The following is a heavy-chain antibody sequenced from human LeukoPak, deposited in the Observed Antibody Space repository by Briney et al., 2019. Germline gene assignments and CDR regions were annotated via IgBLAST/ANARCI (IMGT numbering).Heavy chain of an antibody. CDR2: ISWNSGSI. CDR1: GFTFDDYA. CDR3: AKDFHSSFCGGDCCSFDY. D-gene: IGHD2-21*01. Sequence: GRSLRLSCAASGFTFDDYAMHWVRQAPGKGLEWVSGISWNSGSIGYADSVKGRFTISRDNAKNSLYLQMNSLRAEDMALYYCAKDFHSSFCGGDCCSFDYWGQGTLVTVSS. J-gene: IGHJ4*02. V-gene: IGHV3-9*03.